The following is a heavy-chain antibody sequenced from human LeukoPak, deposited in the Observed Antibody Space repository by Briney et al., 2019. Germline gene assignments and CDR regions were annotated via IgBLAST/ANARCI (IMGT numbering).Heavy chain of an antibody. Sequence: GGSLRLSCAASGFTLSNYWMSWVRQAPGKGPEWVANIKQDGSEKYYVDSVKGRFTISRDNSLNTLYLQMNSLRVEDTAVYYCAKVRYVGYYFDSWGQGTLVTVSS. V-gene: IGHV3-7*05. CDR2: IKQDGSEK. CDR3: AKVRYVGYYFDS. D-gene: IGHD3-9*01. CDR1: GFTLSNYW. J-gene: IGHJ4*02.